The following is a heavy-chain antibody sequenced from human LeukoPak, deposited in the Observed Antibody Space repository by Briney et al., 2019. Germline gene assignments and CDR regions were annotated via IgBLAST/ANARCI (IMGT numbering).Heavy chain of an antibody. D-gene: IGHD2-15*01. J-gene: IGHJ4*02. CDR2: MNPNSGNT. CDR1: GYTFTSYD. V-gene: IGHV1-8*01. Sequence: GASVKASCKASGYTFTSYDINWVRQATGQGLEWMGWMNPNSGNTGYAQKFQGRVTMTRNTSISTAYMELSSLRSEDTAVYYCARSAATSGGIDYWGQGTLVTVSS. CDR3: ARSAATSGGIDY.